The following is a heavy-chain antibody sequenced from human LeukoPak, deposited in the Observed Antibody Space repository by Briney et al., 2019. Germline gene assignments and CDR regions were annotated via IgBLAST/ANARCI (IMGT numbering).Heavy chain of an antibody. V-gene: IGHV3-48*04. Sequence: GGSLRLSCAASGFTLSSYSMNWVRQAPGKGLEWISYISSSSSTIYYADSGKGRFTISRDNAKNSMYLQMNSLRAEDTAIYYCATSYDSSGNNWGQGTLVTVSS. CDR2: ISSSSSTI. CDR1: GFTLSSYS. D-gene: IGHD3-22*01. J-gene: IGHJ4*02. CDR3: ATSYDSSGNN.